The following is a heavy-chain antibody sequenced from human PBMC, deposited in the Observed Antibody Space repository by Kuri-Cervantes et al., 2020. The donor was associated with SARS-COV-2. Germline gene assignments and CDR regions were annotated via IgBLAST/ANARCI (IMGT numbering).Heavy chain of an antibody. CDR1: GGTFSSYA. Sequence: SVKVSCKASGGTFSSYAISWVRQAPGQGLEWMGRIIPILGTANYAQKFQGRVTITADKSTSTAYMELSSLRSEDTAVYYCASQGHILLQWSYFDYWGQGTLVTVSS. J-gene: IGHJ4*02. D-gene: IGHD2-8*01. V-gene: IGHV1-69*04. CDR2: IIPILGTA. CDR3: ASQGHILLQWSYFDY.